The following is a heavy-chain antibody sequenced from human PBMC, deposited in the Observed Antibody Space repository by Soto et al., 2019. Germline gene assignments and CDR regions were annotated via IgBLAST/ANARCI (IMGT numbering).Heavy chain of an antibody. D-gene: IGHD6-13*01. Sequence: GGSLRLSCAASGFTFSSYAMSWVRQAPGKGLEWVSAISGSGGSTYYADSVKGRFTISRDNSKNTLYLQMNSLRAEDTAVYYCADHVGVAAAVPYFDYWGQGTLVTVSS. V-gene: IGHV3-23*01. J-gene: IGHJ4*02. CDR1: GFTFSSYA. CDR3: ADHVGVAAAVPYFDY. CDR2: ISGSGGST.